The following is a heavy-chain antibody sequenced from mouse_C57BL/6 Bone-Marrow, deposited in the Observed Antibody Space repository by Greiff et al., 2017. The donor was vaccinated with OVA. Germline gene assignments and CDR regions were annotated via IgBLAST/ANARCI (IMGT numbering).Heavy chain of an antibody. CDR3: ASLTTVVARGTAY. D-gene: IGHD1-1*01. Sequence: QVQLQQPGAELVKPGASVKMSCKASGYTFTSYWITWVKQRPGQGLEWIGDIYPGSGSTNYNEKFKSKATLTVDTSSSTAYMQLSGLTSEDSAVYYCASLTTVVARGTAYWGQGTLVTVSA. V-gene: IGHV1-55*01. J-gene: IGHJ3*01. CDR2: IYPGSGST. CDR1: GYTFTSYW.